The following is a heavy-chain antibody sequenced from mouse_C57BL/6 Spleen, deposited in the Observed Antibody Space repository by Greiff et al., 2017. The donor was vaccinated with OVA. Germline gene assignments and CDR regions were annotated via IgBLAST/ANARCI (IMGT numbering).Heavy chain of an antibody. CDR3: ARGDYDHGDAMDY. CDR2: IYPRSGNT. V-gene: IGHV1-81*01. J-gene: IGHJ4*01. D-gene: IGHD2-4*01. CDR1: GYTFTSYG. Sequence: QVQLKQSGAELARPGASVKLSCKASGYTFTSYGISWVKQRTGQGLEWIGEIYPRSGNTYYNEKFKGKATLTADKSSSTAYMELRSLTSEDSAVYFCARGDYDHGDAMDYWGQGTSVTVSS.